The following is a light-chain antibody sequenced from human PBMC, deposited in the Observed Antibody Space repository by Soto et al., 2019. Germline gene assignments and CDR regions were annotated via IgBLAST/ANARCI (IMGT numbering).Light chain of an antibody. CDR2: TNT. V-gene: IGLV1-44*01. CDR3: ASWDDSLNGPV. Sequence: QSVLTQPPSASGTPGQRVTISCSGSSSNVGGNPVNWYQHVPTTAPKLLIYTNTQRPSGVPDRFSGSKSGTSASLAISGLQSEDEADYYCASWDDSLNGPVFGTGTKAIVL. J-gene: IGLJ1*01. CDR1: SSNVGGNP.